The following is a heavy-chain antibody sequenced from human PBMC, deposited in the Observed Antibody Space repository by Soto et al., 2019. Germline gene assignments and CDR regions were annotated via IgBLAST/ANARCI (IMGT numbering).Heavy chain of an antibody. CDR3: AKDSAGVPDDIVVVPAARSSYYYYYMDV. Sequence: GGSLRLSCAASGFTFDDYAMHWVRQAPGKGLEWVSGISWNSGSIGYADSVKGRFTISRDNAKNSLYLQMNSLRAEDTALYYCAKDSAGVPDDIVVVPAARSSYYYYYMDVWGKGTTVTVSS. V-gene: IGHV3-9*01. D-gene: IGHD2-2*01. CDR2: ISWNSGSI. CDR1: GFTFDDYA. J-gene: IGHJ6*03.